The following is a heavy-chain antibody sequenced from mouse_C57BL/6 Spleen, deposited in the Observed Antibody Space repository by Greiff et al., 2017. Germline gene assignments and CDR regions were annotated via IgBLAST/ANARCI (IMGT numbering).Heavy chain of an antibody. Sequence: VQVVESGAELVKPGASVKISCKASGYAFSSYWMNWVKQRPGKGLEWIGQIYPGDGDTNYNGKFKGKATLTADKSSSTAYMQLSSLTSEDSAVYFCARGPYYYGSSYWFAYWGQGTLVTVSA. CDR2: IYPGDGDT. CDR3: ARGPYYYGSSYWFAY. V-gene: IGHV1-80*01. D-gene: IGHD1-1*01. J-gene: IGHJ3*01. CDR1: GYAFSSYW.